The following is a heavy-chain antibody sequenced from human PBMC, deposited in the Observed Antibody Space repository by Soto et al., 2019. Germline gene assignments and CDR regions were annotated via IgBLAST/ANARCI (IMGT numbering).Heavy chain of an antibody. CDR1: GGAISGRY. CDR2: IYSTGSA. CDR3: VRGGSWYDS. V-gene: IGHV4-59*11. J-gene: IGHJ5*01. Sequence: SETLSLTCTVSGGAISGRYWSWVRQPPGKGLQWIGYIYSTGSANYNPSLKSRVTISIDTSRNQFFLSLTSVTAADTAVYYCVRGGSWYDSWGQGTLVTVSS. D-gene: IGHD3-16*01.